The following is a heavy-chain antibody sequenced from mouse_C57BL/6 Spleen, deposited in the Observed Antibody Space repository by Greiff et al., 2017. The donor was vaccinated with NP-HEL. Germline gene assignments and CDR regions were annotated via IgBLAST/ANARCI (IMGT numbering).Heavy chain of an antibody. D-gene: IGHD1-1*01. CDR1: GYTFTSYW. V-gene: IGHV1-55*01. J-gene: IGHJ1*03. Sequence: VQLQQSGAELVKPGASVKMSCKASGYTFTSYWITWVKQRPGQGLEWIGDIYPGSGSTNYNEKFKSKATLTVDTSSSTAYMQLSSLTSEDSAVYYCARGATVVAPLGFDVWGTGTTVTVSS. CDR3: ARGATVVAPLGFDV. CDR2: IYPGSGST.